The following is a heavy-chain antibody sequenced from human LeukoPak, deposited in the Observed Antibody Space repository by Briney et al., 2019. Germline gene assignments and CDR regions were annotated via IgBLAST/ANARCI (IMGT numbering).Heavy chain of an antibody. D-gene: IGHD3-22*01. Sequence: GGSLRLSCAASGFTFSSYAMSWVRQAPGKGLERVSAISGSGGSTYYADSVKGRFTISRDNSKNTLYLQMNSLRAEDTAVYYCAKDRYYYDSSGYYGYWGQGTLVTVSS. J-gene: IGHJ4*02. V-gene: IGHV3-23*01. CDR1: GFTFSSYA. CDR3: AKDRYYYDSSGYYGY. CDR2: ISGSGGST.